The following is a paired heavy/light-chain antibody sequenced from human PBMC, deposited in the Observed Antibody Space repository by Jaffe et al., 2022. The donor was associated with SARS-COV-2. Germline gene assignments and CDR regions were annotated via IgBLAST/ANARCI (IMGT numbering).Heavy chain of an antibody. D-gene: IGHD3-22*01. Sequence: EVQLLESGGGLVQPGGSLRLSCAASGFTFSSYAMSWVRQAPGKGLEWVSTISGGGGRTDYADSVKGRFTISRDNSKNTVYLQMNSLRAEDTAVYYCAKGIGGITMIVVAIDYWGQGTLVTVSS. CDR1: GFTFSSYA. V-gene: IGHV3-23*01. J-gene: IGHJ4*02. CDR2: ISGGGGRT. CDR3: AKGIGGITMIVVAIDY.
Light chain of an antibody. CDR1: QSVSSK. J-gene: IGKJ2*01. CDR2: DAS. V-gene: IGKV3-15*01. Sequence: EIVMTQSPATLSVSPGERATLSCRASQSVSSKLAWYQQKPGQTPRLLIYDASTRATGIPARFSGSGSGTEFTLTISSLQSEDFAVYSCQQYINWPYTFGQGTKLEIK. CDR3: QQYINWPYT.